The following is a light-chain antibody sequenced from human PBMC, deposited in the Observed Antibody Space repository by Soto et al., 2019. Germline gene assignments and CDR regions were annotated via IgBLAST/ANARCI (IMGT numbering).Light chain of an antibody. CDR3: QTWGTGIHVV. J-gene: IGLJ2*01. CDR2: LNSDGSH. Sequence: QTVVTQSPSASASLGASVKLTCTLSSGHSSYVIAWHQQQPEKGPRYLMKLNSDGSHSKVDGIPDRFSGSSSGAERYLTISSLQSEDEADYYCQTWGTGIHVVCGGGTKVTVL. CDR1: SGHSSYV. V-gene: IGLV4-69*01.